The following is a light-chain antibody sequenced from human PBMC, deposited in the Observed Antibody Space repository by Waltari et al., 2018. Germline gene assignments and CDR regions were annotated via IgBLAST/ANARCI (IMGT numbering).Light chain of an antibody. Sequence: EVVLTQSPGTLSLSPGEKATLSCRASQSLTKRYLAWYQQKPGQAPRLLIYGASSRAAGFPDRFSGSGSGTDFSLTINRLEPDDSAVYYCQQYGSSILYTFGQGTKLEIK. V-gene: IGKV3-20*01. CDR1: QSLTKRY. CDR2: GAS. CDR3: QQYGSSILYT. J-gene: IGKJ2*01.